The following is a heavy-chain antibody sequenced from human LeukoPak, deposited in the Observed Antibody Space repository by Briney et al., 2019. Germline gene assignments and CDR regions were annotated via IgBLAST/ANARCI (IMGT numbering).Heavy chain of an antibody. CDR2: IYSGGST. J-gene: IGHJ5*02. CDR1: GFTVSSNY. D-gene: IGHD7-27*01. Sequence: GGSLRLSCAASGFTVSSNYMSWVRQAPGKGLEWVSVIYSGGSTYYADSEKGRFTISRDNSKNTLYLQMNSLRAEDTAVYYCARDSLGMGWFDPWGQGTLVTVSS. V-gene: IGHV3-53*01. CDR3: ARDSLGMGWFDP.